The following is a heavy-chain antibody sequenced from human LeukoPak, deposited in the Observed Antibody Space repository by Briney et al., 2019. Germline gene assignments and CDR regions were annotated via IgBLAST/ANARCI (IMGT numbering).Heavy chain of an antibody. CDR3: ARHSPYDFWSGYYPDYYYYYGMDV. V-gene: IGHV4-59*08. Sequence: SETLSLTCTVSGGSISSYYWSWIRQSPGKGLEWIRYIYYSGSTNYNPSLKSRVTISVDTSKNQFSLELSSVTAADTAVYYCARHSPYDFWSGYYPDYYYYYGMDVWGQGTTVTVSS. D-gene: IGHD3-3*01. CDR2: IYYSGST. CDR1: GGSISSYY. J-gene: IGHJ6*02.